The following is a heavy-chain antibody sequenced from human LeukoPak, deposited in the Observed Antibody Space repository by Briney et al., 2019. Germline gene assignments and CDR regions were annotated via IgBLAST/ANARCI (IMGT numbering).Heavy chain of an antibody. Sequence: SETLSLTCTVSGGSISSYYWSWMRQPPGKGLEWIGYIHYSGGTNYNPSLKSRVTISVDTSKKHFSLNLRSVTAADTAVYYCTRGTVTTEYFNYWRQETVVSVFS. CDR1: GGSISSYY. CDR2: IHYSGGT. CDR3: TRGTVTTEYFNY. D-gene: IGHD4-17*01. J-gene: IGHJ4*02. V-gene: IGHV4-59*01.